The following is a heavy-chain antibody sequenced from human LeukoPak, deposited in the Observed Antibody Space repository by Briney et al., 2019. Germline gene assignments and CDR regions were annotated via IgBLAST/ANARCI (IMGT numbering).Heavy chain of an antibody. Sequence: GGSLRLSCAASGFSFSTYSMSWVRQAPGKGLEWVSAISGSGGSTYYADSVKGRFTISRDNSKNTLYLQMNSLRAEDTAVYYCANIMIVVSGDYWGQGTLVTVSS. CDR3: ANIMIVVSGDY. CDR1: GFSFSTYS. D-gene: IGHD3-22*01. V-gene: IGHV3-23*01. CDR2: ISGSGGST. J-gene: IGHJ4*02.